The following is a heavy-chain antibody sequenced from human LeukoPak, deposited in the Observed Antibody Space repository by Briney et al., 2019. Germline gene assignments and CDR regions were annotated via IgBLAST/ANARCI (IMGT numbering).Heavy chain of an antibody. Sequence: SVKVSCKASGGTFSSYAISWVRQAPGQGLEWMGRIIPIFGIANYAQKFQGRVTITADKSTSTAYMELSSLRSEDTAVYYCARDRAGTGTPYYYDMDVWGQGTTVTVSS. CDR3: ARDRAGTGTPYYYDMDV. CDR2: IIPIFGIA. CDR1: GGTFSSYA. J-gene: IGHJ6*02. V-gene: IGHV1-69*04. D-gene: IGHD1-1*01.